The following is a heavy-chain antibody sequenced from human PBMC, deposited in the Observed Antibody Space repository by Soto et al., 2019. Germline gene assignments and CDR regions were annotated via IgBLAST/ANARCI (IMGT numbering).Heavy chain of an antibody. CDR2: ISAYTGNT. Sequence: ASVKVSCKASGYTFTNYVISWVRQAPGQGLEWMGLISAYTGNTNYAQNLQGRVTMTTDTSTGTAYMELRSLRSADTAVYYCARDVGCRGGSCSSHYYYGLDVWGQGTTVTVSS. D-gene: IGHD2-15*01. CDR1: GYTFTNYV. CDR3: ARDVGCRGGSCSSHYYYGLDV. V-gene: IGHV1-18*01. J-gene: IGHJ6*02.